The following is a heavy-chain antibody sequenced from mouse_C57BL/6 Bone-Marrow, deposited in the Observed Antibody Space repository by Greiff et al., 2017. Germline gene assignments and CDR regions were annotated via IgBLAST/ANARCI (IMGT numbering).Heavy chain of an antibody. V-gene: IGHV1-81*01. CDR3: ARWESYYDYEDYAMDY. CDR1: GYTFTSYG. Sequence: QVQLQQSGAELARPGASVKLSCKASGYTFTSYGISWVKQRTGQGLEWIGEIYPRSGNTYYNEKFKGKATLTADKSSSTAYMELRSLTSEDSAVYDCARWESYYDYEDYAMDYWGQGTSVTVSS. J-gene: IGHJ4*01. CDR2: IYPRSGNT. D-gene: IGHD2-4*01.